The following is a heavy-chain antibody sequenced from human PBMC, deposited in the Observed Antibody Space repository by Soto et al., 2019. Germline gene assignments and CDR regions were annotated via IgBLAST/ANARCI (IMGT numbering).Heavy chain of an antibody. CDR2: ISPDGSGE. CDR1: GFSFEIYW. J-gene: IGHJ4*02. V-gene: IGHV3-7*01. D-gene: IGHD3-10*01. CDR3: ARENWFFDY. Sequence: EVHLVESGGGLVQPGGSLRLSCAASGFSFEIYWMAWVRQAPVKGLEWVANISPDGSGEYYLDSVKGRFTISRDNAKNAVYLQMNSLVGDDTAVYYCARENWFFDYWGQGTPVTFSS.